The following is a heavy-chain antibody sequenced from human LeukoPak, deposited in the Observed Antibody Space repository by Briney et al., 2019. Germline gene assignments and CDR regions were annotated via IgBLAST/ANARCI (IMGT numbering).Heavy chain of an antibody. V-gene: IGHV1-18*01. CDR2: ISAYNGNT. CDR3: ARVSSVTTRGGGLDY. J-gene: IGHJ4*02. D-gene: IGHD4-11*01. Sequence: GASVKVSCKASGYTFTSYGISGVRRAPGQGLDWMGWISAYNGNTNYAQKLQGRVTMTTDTSTSTAYMELRSLRSDDTAVYYCARVSSVTTRGGGLDYWGQGTLVTVSS. CDR1: GYTFTSYG.